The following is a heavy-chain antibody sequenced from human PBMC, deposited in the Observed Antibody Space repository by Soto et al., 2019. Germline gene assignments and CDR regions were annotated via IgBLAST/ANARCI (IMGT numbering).Heavy chain of an antibody. V-gene: IGHV1-24*01. CDR1: GYTLTELS. D-gene: IGHD3-3*01. CDR3: ATKGLRFLEWLLLDNWFDP. Sequence: QVRLVQSGAEVKKPGASVKVSCKVSGYTLTELSMHWVRQAPGKGLEWMGGFDPEDGETIYAQKFQGRVTMTEDTSTDTAYMELSSLRSEDTAVYYCATKGLRFLEWLLLDNWFDPWGQGTLVTVSS. CDR2: FDPEDGET. J-gene: IGHJ5*02.